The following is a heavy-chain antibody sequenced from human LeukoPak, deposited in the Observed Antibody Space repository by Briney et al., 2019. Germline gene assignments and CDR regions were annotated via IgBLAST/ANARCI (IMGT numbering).Heavy chain of an antibody. V-gene: IGHV4-59*01. CDR3: ARLPGMTTVDCYYYYMDV. CDR1: GGSISNYY. J-gene: IGHJ6*03. D-gene: IGHD4-11*01. CDR2: IYYSGST. Sequence: SETLSLTCTDSGGSISNYYWSWIRQPPGKGLEWIGYIYYSGSTNYNPSLKSRVTISVDTSKNQFSLKLTSVTAADTAVYYCARLPGMTTVDCYYYYMDVWGKGTTVTVSS.